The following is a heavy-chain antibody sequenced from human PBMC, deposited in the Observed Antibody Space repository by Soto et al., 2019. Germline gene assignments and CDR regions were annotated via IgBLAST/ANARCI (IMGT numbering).Heavy chain of an antibody. CDR3: ARPKIWGSYLHDY. Sequence: GGSLRLSCAASGFTFSSYAMRWVRQAPGKGLEWVSAISGSGGSTYYADSVKGRFTISRDNSKNTLYLQMNSLRAEDTAVYYCARPKIWGSYLHDYWGQGTLVTVSS. CDR2: ISGSGGST. CDR1: GFTFSSYA. J-gene: IGHJ4*02. V-gene: IGHV3-23*01. D-gene: IGHD3-16*02.